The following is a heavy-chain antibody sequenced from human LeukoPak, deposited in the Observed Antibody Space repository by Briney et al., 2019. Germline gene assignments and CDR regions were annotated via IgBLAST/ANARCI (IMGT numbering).Heavy chain of an antibody. CDR3: VRDTGGSGSYPDY. CDR2: ISGGGSTI. J-gene: IGHJ4*02. Sequence: GGSLRLSCAASGFTFSIYEMNWVRQAPGKGLERVSYISGGGSTIYYADSVKGRFTISRDNAKNSLYPQMNSLRAEDTAMYYCVRDTGGSGSYPDYWGQGVLVTVSS. D-gene: IGHD1-26*01. V-gene: IGHV3-48*03. CDR1: GFTFSIYE.